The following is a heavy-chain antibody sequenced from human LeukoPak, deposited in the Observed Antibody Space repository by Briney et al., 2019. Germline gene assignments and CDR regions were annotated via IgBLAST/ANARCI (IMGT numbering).Heavy chain of an antibody. CDR2: IRSDGTNR. D-gene: IGHD4-11*01. CDR3: VRDAQRGFDYSNSLQY. CDR1: GFIFSHYG. J-gene: IGHJ4*02. V-gene: IGHV3-33*01. Sequence: GTSLRLSCEASGFIFSHYGMHWVRQAPGKGLEWVAVIRSDGTNRYYADSVKGRLSIYRDDSQKRVFLQMNSLRAEDTAVYYCVRDAQRGFDYSNSLQYWGQGALVIVSS.